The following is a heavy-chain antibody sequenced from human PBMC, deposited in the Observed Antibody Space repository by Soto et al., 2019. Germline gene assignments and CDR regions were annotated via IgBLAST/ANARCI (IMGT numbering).Heavy chain of an antibody. Sequence: SETLSLTCAVYGGSFSGYYWSWIRQPPGKGLEWIGEINHSGSTNYNPSLKSRVTISVDTSKDQFSLKLSSVTAADTAVYYCARGGGYDAGYFDYWGQGTLVTVSS. CDR2: INHSGST. J-gene: IGHJ4*02. V-gene: IGHV4-34*01. D-gene: IGHD5-12*01. CDR1: GGSFSGYY. CDR3: ARGGGYDAGYFDY.